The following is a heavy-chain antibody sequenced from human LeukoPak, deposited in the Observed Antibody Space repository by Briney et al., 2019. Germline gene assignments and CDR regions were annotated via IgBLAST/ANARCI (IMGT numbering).Heavy chain of an antibody. CDR3: ARSGYKYGADALDI. V-gene: IGHV4-59*01. CDR2: NYYSGRT. CDR1: VASISSYY. D-gene: IGHD5-18*01. Sequence: SQTLSLTCTVSVASISSYYWSWIPQPPGKGLECIVDNYYSGRTNHNPSLESRVTISVDTSKTQFDLKLSSVAGADTAVYYCARSGYKYGADALDIWGQGTMVSVSS. J-gene: IGHJ3*02.